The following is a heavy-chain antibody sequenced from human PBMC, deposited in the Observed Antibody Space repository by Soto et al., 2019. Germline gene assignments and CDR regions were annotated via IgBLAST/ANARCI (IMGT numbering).Heavy chain of an antibody. D-gene: IGHD6-6*01. CDR3: ARDSSSSWGLDY. CDR2: ISYDGSNK. V-gene: IGHV3-30-3*01. Sequence: QVQLVESGGGVVQPGRSLRLSCAASGFTFSSYAMHWVRQAPGKGLEWVAVISYDGSNKYYADSVKGRFTISRDNSKNTLYLQMNSLRAEDTAVYYCARDSSSSWGLDYWGQGTLVTVSS. J-gene: IGHJ4*02. CDR1: GFTFSSYA.